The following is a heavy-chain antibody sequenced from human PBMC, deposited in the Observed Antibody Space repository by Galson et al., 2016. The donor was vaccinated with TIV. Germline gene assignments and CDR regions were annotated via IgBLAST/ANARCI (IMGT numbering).Heavy chain of an antibody. D-gene: IGHD4-17*01. CDR2: ISYDGSDQ. J-gene: IGHJ4*02. Sequence: SLRLSCAASGFTFSDYGMHWVRQAPGKGLEWVAVISYDGSDQYYAGSVKGRFTISRDNSKNTLYLQMNSLRSDDTAMYYCAKDPRLYGDYFLHYFDYWGQGTLVTFSS. CDR3: AKDPRLYGDYFLHYFDY. CDR1: GFTFSDYG. V-gene: IGHV3-30*18.